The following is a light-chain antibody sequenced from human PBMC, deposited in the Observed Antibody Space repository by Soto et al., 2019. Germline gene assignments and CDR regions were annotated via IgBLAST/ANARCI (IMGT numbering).Light chain of an antibody. CDR2: DAS. CDR3: QQSSNWPPWT. Sequence: EIVVTQSPATLSLSPGERATLSCRASQSVSSYLAWYQQKPGQAPRLLIYDASVRATGIPARFSGSGSGTDFTLTISRLQPEDVAMYYCQQSSNWPPWTFGRGTRVEI. V-gene: IGKV3-11*01. CDR1: QSVSSY. J-gene: IGKJ1*01.